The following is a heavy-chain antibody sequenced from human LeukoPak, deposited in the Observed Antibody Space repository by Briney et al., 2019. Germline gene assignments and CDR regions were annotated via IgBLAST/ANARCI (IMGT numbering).Heavy chain of an antibody. CDR1: GGSISSSSYS. Sequence: SETLPLTCTVSGGSISSSSYSWGWIRQPPGKGLEWIGSIYYSGSTYYNLSLKSRVTISVDTSKNQFSLKLSSVTAADTAVYYCARHVSGDSGPVYYYYYYMDVWGKGTTVTVSS. V-gene: IGHV4-39*01. D-gene: IGHD6-25*01. CDR3: ARHVSGDSGPVYYYYYYMDV. J-gene: IGHJ6*03. CDR2: IYYSGST.